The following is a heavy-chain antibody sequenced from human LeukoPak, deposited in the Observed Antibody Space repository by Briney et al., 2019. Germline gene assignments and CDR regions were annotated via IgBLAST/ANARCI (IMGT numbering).Heavy chain of an antibody. V-gene: IGHV3-53*01. CDR2: IYSDGNT. J-gene: IGHJ1*01. CDR1: GFTVRNNR. Sequence: GGSLRLSCAASGFTVRNNRVSGVRQSPGMGLEWVSTIYSDGNTYYPDSVKGRFTISRDGSKNTLYLQLNSLRTEDTAIYYCVREREGSNSEHWGQGTLVTVSS. CDR3: VREREGSNSEH. D-gene: IGHD1-26*01.